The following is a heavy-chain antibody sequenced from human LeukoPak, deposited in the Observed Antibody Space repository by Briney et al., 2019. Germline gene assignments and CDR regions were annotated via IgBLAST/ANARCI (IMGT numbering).Heavy chain of an antibody. D-gene: IGHD6-19*01. V-gene: IGHV1-2*02. CDR3: AREVIEYGSGWYYFDY. Sequence: ASVKVSCKASGYTFTGYYMHWVRQAPGQGLEWMGWINPNSGGTNYAQKFQGRVTMTRDTPISTAYMELSRLRSDDTAVYYCAREVIEYGSGWYYFDYWGQGTLVTVSS. J-gene: IGHJ4*02. CDR2: INPNSGGT. CDR1: GYTFTGYY.